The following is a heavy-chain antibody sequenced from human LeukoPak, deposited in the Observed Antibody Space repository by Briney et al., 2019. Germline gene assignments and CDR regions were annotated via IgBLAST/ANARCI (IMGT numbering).Heavy chain of an antibody. Sequence: SETLSLTCTVSGGSISSGGYYWSWIRQHPGKGLEWIGYIYYSGSTYYNPSLKSRVTISVDTSKNQFSLKLSSVTAADTAVYYCARGPFSYYYGSGSRYYAFDIWGQGTMVTVSS. CDR2: IYYSGST. J-gene: IGHJ3*02. CDR3: ARGPFSYYYGSGSRYYAFDI. D-gene: IGHD3-10*01. V-gene: IGHV4-31*03. CDR1: GGSISSGGYY.